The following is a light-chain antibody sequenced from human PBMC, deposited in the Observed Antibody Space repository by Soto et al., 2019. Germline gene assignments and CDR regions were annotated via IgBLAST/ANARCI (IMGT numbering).Light chain of an antibody. CDR1: SSDVGVYNY. CDR3: CSYAGSYTFV. V-gene: IGLV2-11*01. J-gene: IGLJ1*01. CDR2: DVS. Sequence: QSVLTQPASVSGSLGQSVTISCTGTSSDVGVYNYVSWYQQYPGKAPKIMIYDVSKRPSGVPDRFSGSKSDNTASLTISGLQAEDEADYYCCSYAGSYTFVFGIGTKVTVL.